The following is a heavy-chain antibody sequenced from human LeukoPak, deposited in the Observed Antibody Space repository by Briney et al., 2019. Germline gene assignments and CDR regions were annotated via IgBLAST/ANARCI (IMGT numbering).Heavy chain of an antibody. Sequence: SETLSLTCTVSGGSISSSSYYWGWIRQPPGKGLEWIGSIYYSGSTYYNPSLKSRVTISVDTSKNQFSLKLSSVTAADTAVYYCARQSYCTNGVCYKWYFDLWGRGTLVTVSS. CDR1: GGSISSSSYY. V-gene: IGHV4-39*01. J-gene: IGHJ2*01. D-gene: IGHD2-8*01. CDR2: IYYSGST. CDR3: ARQSYCTNGVCYKWYFDL.